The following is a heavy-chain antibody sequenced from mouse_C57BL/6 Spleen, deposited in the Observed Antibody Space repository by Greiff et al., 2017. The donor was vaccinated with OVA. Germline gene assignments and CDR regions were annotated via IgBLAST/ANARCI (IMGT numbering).Heavy chain of an antibody. CDR3: ARSEAGGTWFAY. V-gene: IGHV1-54*01. D-gene: IGHD4-1*01. CDR2: INPGSGGT. J-gene: IGHJ3*01. Sequence: QVQLQQSGAELVRPGTSVKVSCKASGYAFTNYLIEWVQQRPGQGLEWIGVINPGSGGTNYNEKFKGKATLTADKSSSTAYMQLSSLTSEDSAVYFCARSEAGGTWFAYWGQGTLVTVSA. CDR1: GYAFTNYL.